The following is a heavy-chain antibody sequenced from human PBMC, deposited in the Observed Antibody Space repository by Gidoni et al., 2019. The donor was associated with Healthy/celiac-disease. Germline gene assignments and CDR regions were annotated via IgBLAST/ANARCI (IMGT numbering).Heavy chain of an antibody. Sequence: EVQLLESGGGLVQPGGSLRLSCAASGFPFSIYAMSWVRQAPGKGLEWVSAISGSGGSTYYADSVKGRFTISRDNSKNTLYLQMNSLRAEDTAVYYCAKELAAAGIRSWFDPWGQGTLVTVSS. CDR2: ISGSGGST. CDR3: AKELAAAGIRSWFDP. J-gene: IGHJ5*02. D-gene: IGHD6-13*01. V-gene: IGHV3-23*01. CDR1: GFPFSIYA.